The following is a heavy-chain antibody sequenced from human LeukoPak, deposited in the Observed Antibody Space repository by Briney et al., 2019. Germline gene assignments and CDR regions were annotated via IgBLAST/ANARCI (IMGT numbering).Heavy chain of an antibody. Sequence: SETLSLTCTVSGGSIRSYYWSWIRQPPAKGLEWIGYIYYSGSTVYNPSLESRVTISVDTSKNQFSLKVRSVTAADTAVYYCAREAYSSAWYLDYWGQGTLVTVSS. J-gene: IGHJ4*02. D-gene: IGHD6-19*01. V-gene: IGHV4-59*01. CDR3: AREAYSSAWYLDY. CDR1: GGSIRSYY. CDR2: IYYSGST.